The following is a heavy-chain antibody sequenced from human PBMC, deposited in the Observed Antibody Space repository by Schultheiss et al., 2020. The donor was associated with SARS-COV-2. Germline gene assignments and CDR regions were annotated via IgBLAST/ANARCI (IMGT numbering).Heavy chain of an antibody. CDR2: IRSKANSYAT. CDR3: TTLRFPDY. J-gene: IGHJ4*02. Sequence: GESLKISFAASGFTFSGSAMHWVRQASGKGLEWVGRIRSKANSYATAYAASVKGRFTISRDDSKNTAYLQMNSLKTEDTAVYYCTTLRFPDYWGQGTLVTVSS. D-gene: IGHD3-3*01. V-gene: IGHV3-73*01. CDR1: GFTFSGSA.